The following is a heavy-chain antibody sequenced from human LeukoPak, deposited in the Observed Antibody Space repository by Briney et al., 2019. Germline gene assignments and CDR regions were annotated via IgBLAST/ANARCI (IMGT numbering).Heavy chain of an antibody. D-gene: IGHD3-22*01. V-gene: IGHV4-59*01. CDR2: IHYSGST. J-gene: IGHJ4*02. CDR3: AKAGDSCGDYFIDY. Sequence: NPSETLSLTCIVSSGSISNYYWSWIRQPPGKGLEWIGYIHYSGSTNYSPSLKSRVTMSVDTSKNQFSLKLSSVTAADTAVYYCAKAGDSCGDYFIDYWGQGTLVTVSS. CDR1: SGSISNYY.